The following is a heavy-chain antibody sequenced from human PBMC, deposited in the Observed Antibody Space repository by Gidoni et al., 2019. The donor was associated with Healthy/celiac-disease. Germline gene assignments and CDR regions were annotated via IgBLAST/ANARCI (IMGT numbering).Heavy chain of an antibody. Sequence: QVQLVQSGAEVKKPGSSVKVSCKASGGTFSSYAISGVRQAPGQGLEWMGGIIPIFGTANYAQKFQGRVTITADKSTITAYMELSSLRSEDTAVYYCARGVYSSSWPGYVDYWGQGTLVTVSS. J-gene: IGHJ4*02. D-gene: IGHD6-13*01. CDR3: ARGVYSSSWPGYVDY. CDR1: GGTFSSYA. V-gene: IGHV1-69*06. CDR2: IIPIFGTA.